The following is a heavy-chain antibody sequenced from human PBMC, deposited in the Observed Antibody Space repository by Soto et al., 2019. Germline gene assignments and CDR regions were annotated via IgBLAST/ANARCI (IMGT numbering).Heavy chain of an antibody. V-gene: IGHV3-15*01. D-gene: IGHD2-15*01. CDR1: GFTFNNGW. Sequence: EVQLVESGGGLVKPGGSLRLSCAASGFTFNNGWMSWVRQAPGKGREWVGGIKSKVAGGTTDYSAPVQGRFTMSRDDSKNTVHLQMNSLKTEDTAVYYCTTDSTQTFCDGGPCYSVLTKIHDSWGQGTLVTVSS. J-gene: IGHJ4*02. CDR3: TTDSTQTFCDGGPCYSVLTKIHDS. CDR2: IKSKVAGGTT.